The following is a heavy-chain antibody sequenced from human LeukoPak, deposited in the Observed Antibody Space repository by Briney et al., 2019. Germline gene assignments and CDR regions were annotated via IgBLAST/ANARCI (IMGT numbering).Heavy chain of an antibody. J-gene: IGHJ3*02. CDR2: ISSSSSYI. CDR1: GFTFSSYS. Sequence: GGSLRLSRAASGFTFSSYSMNWVRQAPGKGLEWVSSISSSSSYIYYADSVKGRFTISRDNAKNSLYLQMNSLRAEDTAVYYCARETGSDAFDIWGQGTMVTVSS. CDR3: ARETGSDAFDI. D-gene: IGHD7-27*01. V-gene: IGHV3-21*01.